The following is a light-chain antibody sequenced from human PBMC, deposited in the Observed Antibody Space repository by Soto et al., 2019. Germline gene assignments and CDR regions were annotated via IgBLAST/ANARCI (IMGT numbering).Light chain of an antibody. CDR3: STYAGSNNLI. J-gene: IGLJ2*01. V-gene: IGLV2-8*01. CDR2: EVS. CDR1: SSDVGRYIY. Sequence: QSALTQPPSASGSPGQSVTISCTGTSSDVGRYIYVSWYQQHPGKAPKLMIYEVSKRPSGVTDRFSGSKSGNTASLTVSGIQAEDEADYYCSTYAGSNNLIFGGGTKLTVL.